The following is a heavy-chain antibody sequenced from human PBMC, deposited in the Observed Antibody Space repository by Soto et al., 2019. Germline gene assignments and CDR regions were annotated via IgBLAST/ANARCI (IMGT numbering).Heavy chain of an antibody. CDR2: VYSTGGT. D-gene: IGHD1-26*01. CDR1: GDSIGRFD. Sequence: SETQSLTCNVSGDSIGRFDGSWIRQSAEKGLEWIGRVYSTGGTAYNPALKGRVTISLDRSNNHVSLEMNSVTAADTAVYFCARDLSGTGLDIWGRGTRVTVSS. CDR3: ARDLSGTGLDI. V-gene: IGHV4-4*07. J-gene: IGHJ6*02.